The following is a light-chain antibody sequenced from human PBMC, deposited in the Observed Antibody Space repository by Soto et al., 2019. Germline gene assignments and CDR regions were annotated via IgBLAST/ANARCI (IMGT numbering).Light chain of an antibody. Sequence: EIVMTQSPATLSVSPGERATLSCRASQSVSSNLAWYQQKPGRAPRLLIYGSSTRATGIPGRFTGSQSGTEFTLTISSLQSEDFAVYYCQQYDNWPKTFGHGTKVDIK. CDR1: QSVSSN. V-gene: IGKV3-15*01. CDR2: GSS. CDR3: QQYDNWPKT. J-gene: IGKJ1*01.